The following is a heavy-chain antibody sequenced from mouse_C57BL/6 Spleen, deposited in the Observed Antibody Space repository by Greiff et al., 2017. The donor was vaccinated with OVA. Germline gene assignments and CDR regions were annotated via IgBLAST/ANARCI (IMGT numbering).Heavy chain of an antibody. CDR1: GYTFTSYG. CDR3: ARFSAYYAMDY. D-gene: IGHD3-1*01. V-gene: IGHV1-81*01. J-gene: IGHJ4*01. Sequence: QVHVKQSGAELARPGASVKLSCKASGYTFTSYGISWVKQRTGQGLEWIGEIYPRSGNTYYNEKFKGKATLTADKSSSTAYMELRSLTSEDSAVYFCARFSAYYAMDYWGQGTSVTVSS. CDR2: IYPRSGNT.